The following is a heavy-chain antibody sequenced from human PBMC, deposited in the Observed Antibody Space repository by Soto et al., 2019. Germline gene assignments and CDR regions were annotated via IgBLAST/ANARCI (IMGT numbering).Heavy chain of an antibody. CDR3: ARDHGGGGLTLEY. CDR1: GFIVSDYY. D-gene: IGHD3-16*01. Sequence: DLEESGGGVVKPGGTLRLSCTASGFIVSDYYMSWIRQAPWKWLEWGSDISNSGRITHHADSVEGRFTISRDNAKDSLYLQMNSLRPEDSAIYYGARDHGGGGLTLEYWGQGTLVNVSS. CDR2: ISNSGRIT. V-gene: IGHV3-11*01. J-gene: IGHJ4*02.